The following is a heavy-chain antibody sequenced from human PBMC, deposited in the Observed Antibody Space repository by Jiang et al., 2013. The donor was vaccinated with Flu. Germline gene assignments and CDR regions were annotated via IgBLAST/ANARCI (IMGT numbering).Heavy chain of an antibody. CDR2: IYSGGNT. V-gene: IGHV3-53*01. J-gene: IGHJ3*02. D-gene: IGHD3-22*01. CDR3: ARDLTMIVGGTDAFDI. Sequence: VQLVESGGGLIQPGGSLRLSCAASGFTVSSNYMSWVRQAPGKGLEWVSVIYSGGNTYYADSVKGRFTISRDNSKNTLYLQMNSLRAEDTAVYYCARDLTMIVGGTDAFDIWGQGTMVTVSS. CDR1: GFTVSSNY.